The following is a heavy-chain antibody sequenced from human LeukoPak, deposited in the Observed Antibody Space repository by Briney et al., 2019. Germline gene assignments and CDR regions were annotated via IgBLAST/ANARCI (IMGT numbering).Heavy chain of an antibody. CDR2: IRSKANSYAT. V-gene: IGHV3-73*01. J-gene: IGHJ4*02. CDR1: GFTFSGSA. D-gene: IGHD3-22*01. Sequence: GGSLRLSCAASGFTFSGSAMHWVRQASGKGLEWVGRIRSKANSYATAYAASVKGRFTISRDDLKNTAYLQMNSLKTEDTAVYYCTRHGLWYDSSGYYLDYFDYWGQGTLVTVSS. CDR3: TRHGLWYDSSGYYLDYFDY.